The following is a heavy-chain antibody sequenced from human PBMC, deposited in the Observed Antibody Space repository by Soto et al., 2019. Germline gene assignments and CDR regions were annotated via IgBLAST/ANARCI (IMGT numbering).Heavy chain of an antibody. V-gene: IGHV3-74*01. CDR2: MTSDGRTV. CDR3: ATAEVDY. Sequence: PGGSLRLSCVTSGFTFGDYWMHWVRQPPGKGPEWVSRMTSDGRTVQYADSVKGRFTASRDNAKSTLYLQMNSLRAEDTAVYYCATAEVDYWGPGTLVTVSS. CDR1: GFTFGDYW. J-gene: IGHJ4*02.